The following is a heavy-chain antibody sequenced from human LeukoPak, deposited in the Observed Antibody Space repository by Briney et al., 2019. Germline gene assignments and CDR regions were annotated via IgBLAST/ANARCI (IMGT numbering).Heavy chain of an antibody. V-gene: IGHV3-30*18. Sequence: GGSLRLSCAASGFTFSSYGMHWVRQAPGKGLEWVAVISYDGSNKYYADSVKGRFTISRDNSKNTLHLQMNSLRAEDTAVYYCAKPELGDYFDYWGQGTLVTVSS. CDR3: AKPELGDYFDY. J-gene: IGHJ4*02. CDR2: ISYDGSNK. CDR1: GFTFSSYG. D-gene: IGHD3-16*01.